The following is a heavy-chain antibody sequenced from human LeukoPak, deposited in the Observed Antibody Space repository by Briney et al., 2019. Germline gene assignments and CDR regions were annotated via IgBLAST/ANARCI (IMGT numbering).Heavy chain of an antibody. CDR2: ISGYNSNT. CDR3: ARDRPSYYYDTTSPLGY. CDR1: GYSFTSYG. D-gene: IGHD3-22*01. Sequence: ASVKVSCKASGYSFTSYGISWVRQAPGQGLEWMGWISGYNSNTNYAQKVQGRVTMTTDTSTSTAYMELRRLISDDTAVYYCARDRPSYYYDTTSPLGYWGQGTLVTVSS. J-gene: IGHJ4*02. V-gene: IGHV1-18*04.